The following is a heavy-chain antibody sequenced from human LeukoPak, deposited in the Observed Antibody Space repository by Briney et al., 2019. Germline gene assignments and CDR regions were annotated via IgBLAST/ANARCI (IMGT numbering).Heavy chain of an antibody. V-gene: IGHV3-23*01. D-gene: IGHD2-2*01. Sequence: GGSLRLSCAASGFTFSSYAMSWVRQAPGKGLEWVSAISGSGGSTYYADSVKGRFTISRDNSKNTLYLQMNSLRVEDTAVYYCAKDTGIGVGSSTSCFDYWGQGTLVTVSS. J-gene: IGHJ4*02. CDR3: AKDTGIGVGSSTSCFDY. CDR1: GFTFSSYA. CDR2: ISGSGGST.